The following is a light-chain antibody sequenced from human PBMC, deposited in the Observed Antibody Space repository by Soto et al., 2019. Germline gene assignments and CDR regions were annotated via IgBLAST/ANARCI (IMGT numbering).Light chain of an antibody. V-gene: IGKV3-20*01. CDR2: GAS. CDR1: QSVNSRY. Sequence: EIVLTQSPGTLSLSPGERATLSCRASQSVNSRYLAWYQQKPGQAPRLLISGASTRATGIPDRFSGSGSGTDFTLTISRLEPGDFAVYYCQQYGNSRWTFGQGTKVEIK. CDR3: QQYGNSRWT. J-gene: IGKJ1*01.